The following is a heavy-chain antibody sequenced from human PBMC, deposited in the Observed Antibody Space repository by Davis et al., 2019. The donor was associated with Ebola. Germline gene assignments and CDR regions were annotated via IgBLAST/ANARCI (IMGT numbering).Heavy chain of an antibody. CDR2: INHSGST. Sequence: SETLSLTCTVSGGSISSSSYYWSWIRQPPGKGLEWIGEINHSGSTNYNPSLKSRVTISVDTSKNQFSLKLSSVTAADTAVYYCVYGSGWYALLYWGQGTLVTVSS. V-gene: IGHV4-39*07. CDR1: GGSISSSSYY. CDR3: VYGSGWYALLY. D-gene: IGHD6-19*01. J-gene: IGHJ4*02.